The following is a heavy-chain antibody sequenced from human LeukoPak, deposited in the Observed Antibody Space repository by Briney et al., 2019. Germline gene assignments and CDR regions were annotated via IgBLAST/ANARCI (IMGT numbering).Heavy chain of an antibody. D-gene: IGHD6-13*01. Sequence: SETLSLTCTVSGGSINSYYWSWIRQPPGKGLEWIGYIYYSGSTNYNPSLKSRVAISVDTSKNQFSLRLSSVTAADTAVYYCARVTGYMTEDYFDYWGQGTLITVSS. CDR2: IYYSGST. CDR1: GGSINSYY. V-gene: IGHV4-59*01. CDR3: ARVTGYMTEDYFDY. J-gene: IGHJ4*02.